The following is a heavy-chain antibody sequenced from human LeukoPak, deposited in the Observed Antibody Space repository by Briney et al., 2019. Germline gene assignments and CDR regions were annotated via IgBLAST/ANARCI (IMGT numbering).Heavy chain of an antibody. CDR1: GDSVSRSDSY. V-gene: IGHV4-39*01. Sequence: PSETLSLTCTIFGDSVSRSDSYWDWIRQPPGKGLEWIWTIYYSGRTYYSPSLKSRVTLSVDMSNNQFSLTLSSVTAADTALYFCARRRYYDSSGYLEWGQGTLVTVSS. CDR2: IYYSGRT. J-gene: IGHJ1*01. CDR3: ARRRYYDSSGYLE. D-gene: IGHD3-22*01.